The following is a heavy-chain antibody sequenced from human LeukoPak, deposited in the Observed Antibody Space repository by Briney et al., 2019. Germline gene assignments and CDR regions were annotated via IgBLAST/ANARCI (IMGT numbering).Heavy chain of an antibody. CDR2: IYYSGST. Sequence: SETLSLTCTVSGVSISNYYWSWIRQPPGKGLEWIGYIYYSGSTKYNPSLKSRVTISVDTSKNQFSLRLSSVTAADTAVCYCARDWGVSARPGYMDVWGKGTTVTVSS. CDR1: GVSISNYY. J-gene: IGHJ6*03. V-gene: IGHV4-59*01. D-gene: IGHD6-6*01. CDR3: ARDWGVSARPGYMDV.